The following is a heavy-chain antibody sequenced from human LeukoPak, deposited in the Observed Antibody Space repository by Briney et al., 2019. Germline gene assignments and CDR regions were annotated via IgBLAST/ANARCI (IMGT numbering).Heavy chain of an antibody. V-gene: IGHV3-30*18. Sequence: GGSLRLSCAASGFTFSSYGMHWVRQAPGKGLEWVAVISYDGSNKYYADSVKGRFTISRDNSKNTLYLQMNSLRAEDTAVYYCAKDLAHQAILVGAKGFPDYWGQGTLVTVSS. CDR1: GFTFSSYG. CDR3: AKDLAHQAILVGAKGFPDY. CDR2: ISYDGSNK. J-gene: IGHJ4*02. D-gene: IGHD1-26*01.